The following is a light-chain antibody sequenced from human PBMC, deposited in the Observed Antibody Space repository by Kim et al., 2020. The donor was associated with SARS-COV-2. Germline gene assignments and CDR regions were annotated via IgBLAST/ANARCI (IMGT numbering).Light chain of an antibody. J-gene: IGLJ3*02. V-gene: IGLV2-14*04. CDR2: DVS. CDR3: SSYTSSSTWV. CDR1: SRDVGGYND. Sequence: GQSVTISGTGTSRDVGGYNDVSWYQQHPGKAPKLMIDDVSKRPSGVSNRFSGSKSSNTASLTISGLQAEDEADYYCSSYTSSSTWVFGGGTQLTVL.